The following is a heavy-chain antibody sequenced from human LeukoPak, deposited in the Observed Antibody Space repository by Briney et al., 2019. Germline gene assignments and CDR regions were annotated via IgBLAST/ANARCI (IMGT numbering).Heavy chain of an antibody. J-gene: IGHJ3*01. D-gene: IGHD1-1*01. CDR3: ARGIAKTTLNALDF. CDR1: GFTFSGAW. Sequence: GGSLRLSCTASGFTFSGAWMTWVRQAPGKGLEWVSVIYSGGRTYNADSVKGRFTISRDNSKNTLYLQMNSLRVEDTAVYYCARGIAKTTLNALDFWGQGTMVTVSS. V-gene: IGHV3-66*02. CDR2: IYSGGRT.